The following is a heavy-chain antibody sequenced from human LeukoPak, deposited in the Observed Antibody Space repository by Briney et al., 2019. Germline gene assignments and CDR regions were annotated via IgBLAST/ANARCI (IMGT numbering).Heavy chain of an antibody. Sequence: PSETLSLTCTVSGGSVSSGSYYWSWIRQPPGKGLEWIGYIYYSGSTNYNPSLKSRVTISVDTSKNQFSLKLSSVTAADTAVYYCARDKRYYCGGDCYYYYGMDVWGQGTTATVSS. V-gene: IGHV4-61*01. CDR3: ARDKRYYCGGDCYYYYGMDV. J-gene: IGHJ6*02. CDR1: GGSVSSGSYY. D-gene: IGHD2-21*02. CDR2: IYYSGST.